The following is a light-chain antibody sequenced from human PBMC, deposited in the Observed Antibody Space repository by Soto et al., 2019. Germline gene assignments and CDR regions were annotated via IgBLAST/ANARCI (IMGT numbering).Light chain of an antibody. CDR2: DAS. CDR3: QQYYTYSWT. Sequence: DIQMAQSASTVSASVGDRVSITCLASQSISTWLAWYQQKPGKAPKLLIYDASSLESGVPSRFSGSGSGTEFTLTISSLQPDDFATYYCQQYYTYSWTFGQGTKVDIK. V-gene: IGKV1-5*01. CDR1: QSISTW. J-gene: IGKJ1*01.